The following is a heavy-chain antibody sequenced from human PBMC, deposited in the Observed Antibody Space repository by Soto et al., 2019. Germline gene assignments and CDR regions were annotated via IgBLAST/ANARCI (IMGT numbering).Heavy chain of an antibody. J-gene: IGHJ4*02. CDR3: ARDLRYYDSSGYDY. V-gene: IGHV3-33*01. Sequence: QVQLVESGGGVVQPGRSLRLSCAASGFTFSSYGMHWVRQAPGKGLEWVAVIWYDGSNKYYADSVKGRFTISRDNSKNTLYLQMNSLRAEDTAVYYCARDLRYYDSSGYDYWGQGTLFTVSS. CDR2: IWYDGSNK. CDR1: GFTFSSYG. D-gene: IGHD3-22*01.